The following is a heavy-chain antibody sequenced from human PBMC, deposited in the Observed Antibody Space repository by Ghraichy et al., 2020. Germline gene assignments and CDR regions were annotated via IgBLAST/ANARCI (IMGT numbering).Heavy chain of an antibody. CDR1: GFTFSDYY. Sequence: GGSLRLSCAASGFTFSDYYMTWIRQAPGKGLEWVSYISGSGTSIYYADSVKGRFTISRDNAKNLLYLQMNSVRADDTAVYYCVRVPYLEGSTLDPWGQGALVTVSS. J-gene: IGHJ5*02. CDR3: VRVPYLEGSTLDP. D-gene: IGHD2/OR15-2a*01. V-gene: IGHV3-11*01. CDR2: ISGSGTSI.